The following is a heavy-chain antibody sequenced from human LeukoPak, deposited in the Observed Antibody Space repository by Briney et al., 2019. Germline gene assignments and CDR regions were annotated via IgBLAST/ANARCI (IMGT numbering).Heavy chain of an antibody. D-gene: IGHD2-21*01. Sequence: GGSLRLSCLASGFTFINFAMNWVRQAPGKGLEWVSNISSGVGNMYYADSVKGRFTVSRDNAKNSVFLQMSSLRAEDTAVYYCARGDYPRQWGKGTTVTVSS. J-gene: IGHJ6*04. CDR1: GFTFINFA. CDR2: ISSGVGNM. V-gene: IGHV3-21*01. CDR3: ARGDYPRQ.